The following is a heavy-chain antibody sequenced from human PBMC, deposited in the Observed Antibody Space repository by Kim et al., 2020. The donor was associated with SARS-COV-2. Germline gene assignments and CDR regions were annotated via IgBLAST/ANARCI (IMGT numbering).Heavy chain of an antibody. CDR3: ASPELRLGELSTWNFDY. D-gene: IGHD3-16*02. J-gene: IGHJ4*02. V-gene: IGHV4-39*01. Sequence: LKSRVTISVDTSKNQFSLKLSSVTAADTAVYYCASPELRLGELSTWNFDYWGQGTLVTVSS.